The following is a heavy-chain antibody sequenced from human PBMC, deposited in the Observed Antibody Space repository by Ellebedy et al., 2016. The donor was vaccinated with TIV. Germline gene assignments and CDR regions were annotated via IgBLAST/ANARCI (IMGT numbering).Heavy chain of an antibody. Sequence: GGSLRLSXAASGFTFSSYAMSWVRQAPGKGLEWLSTISDSTYTTYYADSVRGRFTISRDNSKNTLYLHMSSLRVEDTAVYYCAKGALWFGEIDAFDVWGQGTVVTVSS. CDR3: AKGALWFGEIDAFDV. D-gene: IGHD3-10*01. J-gene: IGHJ3*01. CDR2: ISDSTYTT. CDR1: GFTFSSYA. V-gene: IGHV3-23*01.